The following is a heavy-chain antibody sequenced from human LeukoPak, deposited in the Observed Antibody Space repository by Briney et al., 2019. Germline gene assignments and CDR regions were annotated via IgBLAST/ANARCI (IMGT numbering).Heavy chain of an antibody. D-gene: IGHD3-3*01. J-gene: IGHJ6*04. CDR1: GGSISSGSYY. V-gene: IGHV4-61*02. CDR2: IYTSGST. CDR3: ARDHAHYDFWSGYYLDV. Sequence: SETLSLTCTVSGGSISSGSYYWSWIRQPAGKGLEWIGRIYTSGSTNYNPYLKSRVTISVDTSKNQFSLKLSSVTAADTAVYYCARDHAHYDFWSGYYLDVWGKGTTVTVSS.